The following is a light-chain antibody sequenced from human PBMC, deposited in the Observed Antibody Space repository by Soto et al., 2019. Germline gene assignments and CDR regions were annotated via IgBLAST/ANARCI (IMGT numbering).Light chain of an antibody. V-gene: IGKV3-15*01. CDR1: QSVSGS. J-gene: IGKJ4*01. CDR2: RAS. Sequence: ETVMTQSPATLSVSLGERATLSCRASQSVSGSLVWYQQKPGQAPRLLIYRASTRATGIPARFSGSGSETEFTLTISSLQSEDFGNYYCQQYNDWPLLTFGGGTKVDSK. CDR3: QQYNDWPLLT.